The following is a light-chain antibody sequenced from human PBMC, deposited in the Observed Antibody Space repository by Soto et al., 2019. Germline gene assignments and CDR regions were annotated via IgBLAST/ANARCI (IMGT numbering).Light chain of an antibody. CDR1: QGVSIY. V-gene: IGKV3-11*01. CDR3: QQRGDWPLT. Sequence: EIVLTQSPATLSLSPGERATLSCRASQGVSIYLAWYQQKPGQAPRLLIYDASKRATGIPARFSGSGSGTDFTLAISSLEPEDFAVYYCQQRGDWPLTFGGGTKVEIK. J-gene: IGKJ4*01. CDR2: DAS.